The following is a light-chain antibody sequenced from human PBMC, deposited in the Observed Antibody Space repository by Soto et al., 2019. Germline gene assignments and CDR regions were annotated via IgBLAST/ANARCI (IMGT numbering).Light chain of an antibody. CDR3: CSYTSSGTRV. Sequence: QSALTQPASVSGSPGQSITISCTGTSSDVGGYNYVSWYQQHPGKAPKLMIYDVTNRPSGVSNRFSGSKSGNTASLTISGLQAEDEADYYCCSYTSSGTRVFGGGTKVTVL. CDR1: SSDVGGYNY. CDR2: DVT. V-gene: IGLV2-14*01. J-gene: IGLJ2*01.